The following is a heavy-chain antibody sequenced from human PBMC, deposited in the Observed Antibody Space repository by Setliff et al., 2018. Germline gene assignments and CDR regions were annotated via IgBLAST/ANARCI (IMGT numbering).Heavy chain of an antibody. V-gene: IGHV3-11*04. D-gene: IGHD3-10*02. CDR1: GFTFSDHY. CDR2: IRDTGTTV. Sequence: GGSLRLSCAASGFTFSDHYMDWVRQAPGKGLEWVSHIRDTGTTVHYADSVKGRFTISRDNAKNSLYLQMNSLRAEDTAVYYCVRDDVRGYYMDVWGKGTTVTVSS. J-gene: IGHJ6*03. CDR3: VRDDVRGYYMDV.